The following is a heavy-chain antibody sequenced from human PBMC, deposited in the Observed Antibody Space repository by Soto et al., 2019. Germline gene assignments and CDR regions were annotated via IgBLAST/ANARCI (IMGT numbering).Heavy chain of an antibody. D-gene: IGHD2-15*01. CDR1: GFTFSDYY. Sequence: QVQLVESGGGLVKPGGSLRLSCAASGFTFSDYYMSWIRQAPGKGLEWVSYISSSGSTIYYADSVKGRFTISRDNAKNSLYLQMNSLRAEDTAVYYYAIPPQEVAATLPFDYWGQGTLVTVSS. CDR3: AIPPQEVAATLPFDY. J-gene: IGHJ4*02. V-gene: IGHV3-11*01. CDR2: ISSSGSTI.